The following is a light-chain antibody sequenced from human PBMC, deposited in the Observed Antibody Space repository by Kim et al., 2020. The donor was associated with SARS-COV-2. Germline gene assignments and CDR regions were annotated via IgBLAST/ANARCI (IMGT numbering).Light chain of an antibody. CDR2: SND. CDR1: ISNIGSNV. Sequence: GQRVTSSCSRSISNIGSNVVNWYRQLPGTAPKLLMYSNDYRPSGVPDRFSGSKSGTSASLAISGLQSEDEADYYCAAWDDSLKGSVFGGGTQLTVL. CDR3: AAWDDSLKGSV. V-gene: IGLV1-44*01. J-gene: IGLJ3*02.